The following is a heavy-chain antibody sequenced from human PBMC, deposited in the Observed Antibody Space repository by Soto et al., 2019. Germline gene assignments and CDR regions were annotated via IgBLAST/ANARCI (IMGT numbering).Heavy chain of an antibody. J-gene: IGHJ6*02. D-gene: IGHD3-10*01. CDR1: GGSFSGYY. CDR3: ARRQPITMVRGGYYGMDV. Sequence: QVQLQQWGAGLLKPSETLSLTCAVYGGSFSGYYWSWIRQPPGKGLEWIGEINHSGSTNYNPSLKIRVTISVDTSKNQFSLKLSSVTAADTAVYSCARRQPITMVRGGYYGMDVWGQGTTVTVSS. CDR2: INHSGST. V-gene: IGHV4-34*01.